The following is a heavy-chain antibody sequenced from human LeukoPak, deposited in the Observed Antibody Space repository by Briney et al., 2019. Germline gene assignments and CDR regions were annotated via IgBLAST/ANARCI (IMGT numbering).Heavy chain of an antibody. CDR1: GLTLSTYA. V-gene: IGHV3-64*04. Sequence: GGSLRLSCSGSGLTLSTYAMHWVRQAPGKGLEYVSAIDTDGGGTYYADSVKGRFTISRDNSKNTVYLQMDSLRAEDTAIYYCAKGGLSLFGHWGQGTLVTVSS. CDR2: IDTDGGGT. J-gene: IGHJ4*02. CDR3: AKGGLSLFGH. D-gene: IGHD3-10*01.